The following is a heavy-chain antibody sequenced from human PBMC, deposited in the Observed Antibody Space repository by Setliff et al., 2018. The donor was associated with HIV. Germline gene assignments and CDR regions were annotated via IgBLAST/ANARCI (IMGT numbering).Heavy chain of an antibody. V-gene: IGHV1-69*05. CDR1: GGTFSRYT. D-gene: IGHD1-26*01. CDR2: IIPIFGTT. Sequence: SVKVSCKSSGGTFSRYTISWVRQAPGQGLEWMGGIIPIFGTTNYAQKFQGRVTMTTDTASSTSYMELRSLRSDDTAMYYCARIRAGALLNAFDIWAQGTMVTVSS. CDR3: ARIRAGALLNAFDI. J-gene: IGHJ3*02.